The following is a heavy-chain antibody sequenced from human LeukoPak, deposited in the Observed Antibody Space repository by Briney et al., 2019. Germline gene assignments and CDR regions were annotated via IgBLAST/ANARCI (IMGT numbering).Heavy chain of an antibody. Sequence: GGSLRLSCAASGFTFSSYEMNWVRQAPGKGLEWVPYISSSGSTIYYADSVKGRFTISRDNAKNSLYLQMNSLRAEDTAVYYCARQVGHSYGYGESSDWGQGTLVTVSS. CDR2: ISSSGSTI. CDR3: ARQVGHSYGYGESSD. CDR1: GFTFSSYE. V-gene: IGHV3-48*03. J-gene: IGHJ4*02. D-gene: IGHD5-18*01.